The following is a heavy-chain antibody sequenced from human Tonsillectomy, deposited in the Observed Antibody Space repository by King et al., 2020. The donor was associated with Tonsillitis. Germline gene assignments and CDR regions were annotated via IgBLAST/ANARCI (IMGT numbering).Heavy chain of an antibody. CDR3: ARAYYDSSCLDY. J-gene: IGHJ4*02. CDR1: GFTLSFFA. V-gene: IGHV3-30-3*01. Sequence: VQLVESGGGVVQPGRSLRLSCAASGFTLSFFALHWVRQAPGKGLEGVAVISYDGSNKYYADSVKGRFTISRDNSKNTLYLQMNSLRPDDTAVYYFARAYYDSSCLDYWGQGTLVTVSS. D-gene: IGHD3-22*01. CDR2: ISYDGSNK.